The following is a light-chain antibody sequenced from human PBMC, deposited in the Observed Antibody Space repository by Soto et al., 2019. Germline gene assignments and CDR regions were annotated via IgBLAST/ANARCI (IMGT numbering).Light chain of an antibody. CDR3: GSYTSRTTLV. CDR1: SSDVGAYNY. Sequence: QSVLTQPASVAGSPGQSITISCTGTSSDVGAYNYVSWYQQHPGKAPKLIIYDVTTRPSGVSDRFSGSKSGNTASLTISGLQAEDEADYYCGSYTSRTTLVFGGGTKLTVL. J-gene: IGLJ2*01. CDR2: DVT. V-gene: IGLV2-14*01.